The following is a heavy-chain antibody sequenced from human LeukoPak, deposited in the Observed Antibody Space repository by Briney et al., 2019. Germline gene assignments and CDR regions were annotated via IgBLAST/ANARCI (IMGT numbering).Heavy chain of an antibody. CDR2: IYYSGST. J-gene: IGHJ4*02. V-gene: IGHV4-59*01. D-gene: IGHD5-18*01. CDR1: GGSISSYY. Sequence: PSETLSLTCTVSGGSISSYYWSWIRQPPGKGLEWIGYIYYSGSTNYNPSRKSRVTISVDTSKNQFSLKLSSVTAADTAVYYCARDRGGQYSYGREFDYWGQGTLVTVSS. CDR3: ARDRGGQYSYGREFDY.